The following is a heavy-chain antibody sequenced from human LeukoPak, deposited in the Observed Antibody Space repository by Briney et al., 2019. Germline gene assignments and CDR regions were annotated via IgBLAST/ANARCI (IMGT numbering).Heavy chain of an antibody. D-gene: IGHD6-19*01. Sequence: GGSLRLSCAASGFTFTSYSMNWVRQAPGKGLEWVSYISSSSSTIYYADSVKGRFTISRDNAKNSLYLQMNSLRVEDTAVYYCARDRDNVAGSRGYFDYWGQGTLVTVSS. CDR2: ISSSSSTI. CDR3: ARDRDNVAGSRGYFDY. J-gene: IGHJ4*02. V-gene: IGHV3-48*01. CDR1: GFTFTSYS.